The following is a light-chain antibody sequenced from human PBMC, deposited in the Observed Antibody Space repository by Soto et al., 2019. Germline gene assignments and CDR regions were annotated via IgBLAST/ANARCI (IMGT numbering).Light chain of an antibody. CDR1: SGSVSTTNY. Sequence: QAVVTQEPSLSVSPGGTVTLTCGLSSGSVSTTNYPSWYQQTPGQAPRALIYSTNTRSSGVPDRFSGSILGNKAALTITGAQADDESDYYCVLYMGSGISVFGGGTKLTVL. V-gene: IGLV8-61*01. CDR3: VLYMGSGISV. J-gene: IGLJ2*01. CDR2: STN.